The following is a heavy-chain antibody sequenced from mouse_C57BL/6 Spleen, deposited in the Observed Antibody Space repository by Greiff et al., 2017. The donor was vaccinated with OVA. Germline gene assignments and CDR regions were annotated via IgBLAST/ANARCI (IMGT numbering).Heavy chain of an antibody. CDR3: ARGGYSNPFAY. CDR2: IHPNSGST. Sequence: QVQLKQPGAELVKPGASVKLSCKASGYTFTSYWMHWVKQRPGQGLEWIGMIHPNSGSTNYNEKFKSKATLTVDKSSSTAYMQLSSLTSEDSAVYYCARGGYSNPFAYWGQGTLVTVSA. V-gene: IGHV1-64*01. D-gene: IGHD2-5*01. CDR1: GYTFTSYW. J-gene: IGHJ3*01.